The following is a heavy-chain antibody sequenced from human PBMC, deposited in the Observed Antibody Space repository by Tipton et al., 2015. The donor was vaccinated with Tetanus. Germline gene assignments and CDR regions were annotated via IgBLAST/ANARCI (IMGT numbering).Heavy chain of an antibody. V-gene: IGHV3-9*01. J-gene: IGHJ1*01. CDR2: ISWNSGRI. CDR3: TKIVSYALAY. D-gene: IGHD5/OR15-5a*01. Sequence: SLRLSCAASGFTFDDYAMHWVRRAPGKGLERVSGISWNSGRIAYADSVKGRFTISRDNAKNSLYLQMSSLRAEDTAFYYCTKIVSYALAYWGQGALVTVSS. CDR1: GFTFDDYA.